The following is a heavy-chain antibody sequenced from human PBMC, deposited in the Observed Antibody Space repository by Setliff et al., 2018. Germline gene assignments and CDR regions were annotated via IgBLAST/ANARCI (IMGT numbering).Heavy chain of an antibody. V-gene: IGHV4-38-2*02. CDR3: ARDLGHGGDSDY. CDR1: GYSTSSGYI. Sequence: SETLSLTCTVSGYSTSSGYIWGWIRQPPGKGLEWVGNIGHTGSINYNPSLKSRLTISRDTSKNQVSLKLNSVTATDTAVYYCARDLGHGGDSDYWGQGILVTGSS. J-gene: IGHJ4*02. D-gene: IGHD2-21*02. CDR2: IGHTGSI.